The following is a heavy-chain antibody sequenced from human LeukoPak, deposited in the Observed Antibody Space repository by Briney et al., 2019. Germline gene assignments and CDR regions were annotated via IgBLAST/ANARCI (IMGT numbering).Heavy chain of an antibody. CDR2: IAYHGNSE. V-gene: IGHV3-30*18. CDR3: AKDWGSGGWYNYFDP. J-gene: IGHJ5*02. CDR1: GFTISSHG. D-gene: IGHD6-19*01. Sequence: GTSLRLSCAVSGFTISSHGMHWVRQAPGKGPEWVAMIAYHGNSEYYGDSVKGRFTISRDNSKNTLYLQLNSLRAEDTAVYHCAKDWGSGGWYNYFDPWGQGALVTVSS.